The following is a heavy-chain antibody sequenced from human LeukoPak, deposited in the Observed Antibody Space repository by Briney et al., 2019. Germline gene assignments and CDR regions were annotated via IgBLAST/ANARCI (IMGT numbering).Heavy chain of an antibody. D-gene: IGHD6-13*01. CDR2: ISYDGSNK. V-gene: IGHV3-30-3*01. Sequence: PGGSLRLSCAASGFTFSSYAMHWVRQAPGKGLEWVAVISYDGSNKYYADSVKGRFTISRDNAKNSLYLQMNSLRAEDTALYYCAKDRYSSSWYYNYYFDYWGRGTLVTVSS. J-gene: IGHJ4*02. CDR3: AKDRYSSSWYYNYYFDY. CDR1: GFTFSSYA.